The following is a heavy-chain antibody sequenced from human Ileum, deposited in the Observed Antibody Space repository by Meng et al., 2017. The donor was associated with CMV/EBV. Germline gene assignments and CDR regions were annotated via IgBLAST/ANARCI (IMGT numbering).Heavy chain of an antibody. CDR3: ARWGSGTYYKGYFDY. J-gene: IGHJ4*02. CDR2: MYSSGTP. V-gene: IGHV4-39*01. D-gene: IGHD3-10*01. Sequence: QPRLQESGPGLVKPSEPLSPTCSVSGVSISSSGDYWGWIRQPPGKGLEWIGNMYSSGTPYYNPSLKSRVTMSVDTSKNQFSLKLSSVTAADTAVYYCARWGSGTYYKGYFDYWGQGTLVTVSS. CDR1: GVSISSSGDY.